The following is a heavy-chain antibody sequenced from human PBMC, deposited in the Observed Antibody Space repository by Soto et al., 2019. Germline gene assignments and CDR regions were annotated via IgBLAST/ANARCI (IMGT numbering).Heavy chain of an antibody. J-gene: IGHJ4*02. D-gene: IGHD2-15*01. Sequence: QVQLQESGPGLVKPSQTLSLTCTVSGGSVRSGDYYWTWVRQPPGKCLEWIGYIYYSESAYYNPSLKSRVSMSVDTSKNQFSVKLSSVTAADTAVYYCARTSIGEAATRGIDYWGQGTLVTVSS. CDR1: GGSVRSGDYY. V-gene: IGHV4-30-4*01. CDR3: ARTSIGEAATRGIDY. CDR2: IYYSESA.